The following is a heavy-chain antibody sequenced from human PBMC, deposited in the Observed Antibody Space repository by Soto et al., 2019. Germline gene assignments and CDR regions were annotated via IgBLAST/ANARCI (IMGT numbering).Heavy chain of an antibody. Sequence: GGSLRLSCAAYGFTFSNYWMTWVRQAPGKGLEWVSAISGSGGSTYYADSVKGRFTISRDNSKNTLYLQMNSLRAEDTAVYYCAKYSGYDRVFDYWGQGTLVTVSS. CDR3: AKYSGYDRVFDY. J-gene: IGHJ4*02. CDR1: GFTFSNYW. V-gene: IGHV3-23*01. CDR2: ISGSGGST. D-gene: IGHD5-12*01.